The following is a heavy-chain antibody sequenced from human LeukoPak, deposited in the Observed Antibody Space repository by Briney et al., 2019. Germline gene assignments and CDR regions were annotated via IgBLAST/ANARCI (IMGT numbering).Heavy chain of an antibody. D-gene: IGHD6-6*01. CDR3: ARVGSSSLDYYYYYMDV. V-gene: IGHV4-4*07. CDR1: GGSISSYY. J-gene: IGHJ6*03. Sequence: SETLSLTCTVSGGSISSYYWSWIRQPAGKGLEWIGRIYTSGSTNYNPSLKSRVTMSVGTSKNQFSLKLSSVTAADTAVYYCARVGSSSLDYYYYYMDVWGKGTTVTVSS. CDR2: IYTSGST.